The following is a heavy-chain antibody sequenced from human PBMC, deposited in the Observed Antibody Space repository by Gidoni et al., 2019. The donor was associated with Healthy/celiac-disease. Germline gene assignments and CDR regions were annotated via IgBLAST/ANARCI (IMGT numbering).Heavy chain of an antibody. CDR2: IWYDGSNK. CDR3: ARDKGYVIRPGYYYGMDV. Sequence: QVQLVESGGGVVQPGRSLRLSCAASGFTFSSDGMHWVRQAPGTGLELVAVIWYDGSNKYYADSVKGRFTISRDNSKNTLYLQMNSLRAEDTAVYYCARDKGYVIRPGYYYGMDVWGQGTTVTVSS. V-gene: IGHV3-33*01. J-gene: IGHJ6*02. D-gene: IGHD5-12*01. CDR1: GFTFSSDG.